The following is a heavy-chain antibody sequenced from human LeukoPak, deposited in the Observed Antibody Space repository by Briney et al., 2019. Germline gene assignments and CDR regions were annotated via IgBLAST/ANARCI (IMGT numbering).Heavy chain of an antibody. D-gene: IGHD3-9*01. J-gene: IGHJ4*02. CDR3: ARDEYDILTDYDY. V-gene: IGHV4-59*01. Sequence: PSETLSLTCTVSGGSISSYYWSWIRQPPGKGLEWIGYIYYSGSTNYNPSLKSRVTISVDTSKNQSSLKLSSVTAADTAVYYCARDEYDILTDYDYWGQGILVTVSS. CDR1: GGSISSYY. CDR2: IYYSGST.